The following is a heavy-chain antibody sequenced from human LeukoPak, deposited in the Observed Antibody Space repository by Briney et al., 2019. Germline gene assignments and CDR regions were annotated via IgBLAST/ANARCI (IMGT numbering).Heavy chain of an antibody. Sequence: SETLSLTCTASGGSISSSSYYWGWIRQPPGKGLEWIGSIYYSGSTYYNPSLKSRVTISVDTSKNQFSLKLSSVTAADTAVYYCARVSRYCSSTSCYYLDYWGQGTLVTVSS. CDR3: ARVSRYCSSTSCYYLDY. CDR1: GGSISSSSYY. D-gene: IGHD2-2*01. V-gene: IGHV4-39*07. J-gene: IGHJ4*02. CDR2: IYYSGST.